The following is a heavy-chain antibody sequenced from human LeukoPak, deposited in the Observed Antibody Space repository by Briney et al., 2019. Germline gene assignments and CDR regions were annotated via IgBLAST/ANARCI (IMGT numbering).Heavy chain of an antibody. CDR1: GFTFSGYS. D-gene: IGHD3-10*01. Sequence: GGSLRLSCAASGFTFSGYSMNWVRQAPGKGLEWVSYISDSSVTIHYEDSVKGRFTISRDNAKNSLYLQMNSLRDEDTAVYYCAGDYYYGSGIFDPWGQGTLVTVSS. CDR2: ISDSSVTI. V-gene: IGHV3-48*02. CDR3: AGDYYYGSGIFDP. J-gene: IGHJ5*02.